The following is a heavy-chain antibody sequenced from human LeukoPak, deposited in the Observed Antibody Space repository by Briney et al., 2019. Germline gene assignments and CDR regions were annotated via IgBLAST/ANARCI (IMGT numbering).Heavy chain of an antibody. V-gene: IGHV4-39*01. D-gene: IGHD5-18*01. CDR2: IFYTGST. Sequence: SETLSLTCTVSGGSMSSSSDYWGWIRQPPGKGLEWIGSIFYTGSTFYNPSLKSRVTISVDTSKNQFSLRLSSVTAADTAVYYCARLSRYSYGSDYWGQGTLVTVSS. CDR3: ARLSRYSYGSDY. J-gene: IGHJ4*02. CDR1: GGSMSSSSDY.